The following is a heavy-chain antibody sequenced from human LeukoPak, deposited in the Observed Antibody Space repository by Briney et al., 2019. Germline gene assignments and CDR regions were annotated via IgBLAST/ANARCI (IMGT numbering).Heavy chain of an antibody. D-gene: IGHD1-26*01. Sequence: GRSLRLSCAASGFTFSSYTMHWVRQPPGKGLEWVAFIRYDGSNEYYADSVKGRFTISRDNSKNTLFLQMNSLRTEDTAVYYCAKDFYSGSSPWGQGTLVTVSS. CDR3: AKDFYSGSSP. CDR1: GFTFSSYT. J-gene: IGHJ5*02. V-gene: IGHV3-30*02. CDR2: IRYDGSNE.